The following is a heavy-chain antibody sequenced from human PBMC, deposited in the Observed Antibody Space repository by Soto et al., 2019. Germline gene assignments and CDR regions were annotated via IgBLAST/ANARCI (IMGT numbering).Heavy chain of an antibody. J-gene: IGHJ4*02. CDR3: AREEYYVFWSGYAPGPDY. Sequence: PSQTLSLTCAISGDSVSSNSAAWNWIRQSPSRGLEWLGRTYYRSKWYNDYAVSVKSRITINPDTSKNQFSLQLNSVTPEDTAVYYCAREEYYVFWSGYAPGPDYWGQGTLVTVSS. CDR2: TYYRSKWYN. V-gene: IGHV6-1*01. D-gene: IGHD3-3*01. CDR1: GDSVSSNSAA.